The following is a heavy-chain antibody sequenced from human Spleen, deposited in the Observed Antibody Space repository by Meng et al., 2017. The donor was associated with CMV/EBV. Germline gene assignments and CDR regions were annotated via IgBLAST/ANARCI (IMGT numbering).Heavy chain of an antibody. V-gene: IGHV3-21*05. Sequence: GGSLRLPCEASGSRFSYFSMNWVRQAPGKGLEWISYIRSSTEISYADSVKGRFTISRDNAKNSLYLQMNSLRVEDTAVYYCARGRVLIAKRSGLDVWGRGTMVTVSS. CDR3: ARGRVLIAKRSGLDV. CDR1: GSRFSYFS. CDR2: IRSSTEI. D-gene: IGHD3-22*01. J-gene: IGHJ6*02.